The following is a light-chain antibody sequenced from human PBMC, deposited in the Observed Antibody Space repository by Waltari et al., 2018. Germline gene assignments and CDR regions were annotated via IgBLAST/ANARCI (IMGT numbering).Light chain of an antibody. J-gene: IGKJ4*01. Sequence: DIQLIQSPSSLFASAVDRVIITTRASQGISSYLFWYQQKPGKAPNLLIYEASTLQSGVPSRFSGSGSGTDFTLTISSLQSEDFATYYCQQHNSNPLTFGGGTKVEIK. V-gene: IGKV1-9*01. CDR2: EAS. CDR1: QGISSY. CDR3: QQHNSNPLT.